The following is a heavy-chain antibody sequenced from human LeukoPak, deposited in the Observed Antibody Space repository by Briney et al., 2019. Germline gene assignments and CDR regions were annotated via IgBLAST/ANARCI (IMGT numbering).Heavy chain of an antibody. CDR1: GFTFNKFA. Sequence: GGSLRLSCEVSGFTFNKFAMHWVRQAPGKGLEWLAVISSNGTITHYADSVRGRFTISRDNSKSVLSLHIDSLRLEDTSVYYCSSRFDSFDYWGQGTPVTVSS. V-gene: IGHV3-30*03. D-gene: IGHD2-21*01. CDR3: SSRFDSFDY. J-gene: IGHJ4*02. CDR2: ISSNGTIT.